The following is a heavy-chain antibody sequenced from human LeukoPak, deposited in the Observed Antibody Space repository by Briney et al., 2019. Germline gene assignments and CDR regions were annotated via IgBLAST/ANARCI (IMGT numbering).Heavy chain of an antibody. V-gene: IGHV3-21*01. CDR3: ARGGTGATRHDTFDM. Sequence: GGFLRLSCADSGFTFSSYSMNWVRQAPGKGLEWVSSISSGSSHIFYADSVKRRFTISRENARNSLYLQMNSLRAEDTAVYYCARGGTGATRHDTFDMWGQGT. CDR1: GFTFSSYS. CDR2: ISSGSSHI. D-gene: IGHD1-7*01. J-gene: IGHJ3*02.